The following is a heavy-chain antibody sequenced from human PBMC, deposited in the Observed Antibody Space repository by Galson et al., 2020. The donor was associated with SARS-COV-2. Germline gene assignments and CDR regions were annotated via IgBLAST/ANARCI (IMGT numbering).Heavy chain of an antibody. J-gene: IGHJ4*02. CDR1: GFPFSDYY. Sequence: GWSLRLSCAASGFPFSDYYMSRIRQAPGKGLEWVSYISSSGSTIYYADSVKGRFTISRDNAKNSLYLQMNSLRAEDTAGYYCARYTEQQRLIRTYYFDYWGQGTLVTVSS. D-gene: IGHD6-25*01. CDR3: ARYTEQQRLIRTYYFDY. V-gene: IGHV3-11*01. CDR2: ISSSGSTI.